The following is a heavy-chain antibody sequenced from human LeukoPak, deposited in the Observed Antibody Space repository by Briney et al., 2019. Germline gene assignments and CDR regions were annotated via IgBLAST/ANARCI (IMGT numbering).Heavy chain of an antibody. Sequence: SETLSLTCVVYGGSFSDYYWSWIRQPPGKGLEWIGEINHSGSTNYNPSLKSRVTISVDTSKNQFSLKLSSVTAADTAVYYCASSSGYPYYFDYWGQGTLVTVSS. J-gene: IGHJ4*02. CDR1: GGSFSDYY. V-gene: IGHV4-34*01. CDR2: INHSGST. D-gene: IGHD3-22*01. CDR3: ASSSGYPYYFDY.